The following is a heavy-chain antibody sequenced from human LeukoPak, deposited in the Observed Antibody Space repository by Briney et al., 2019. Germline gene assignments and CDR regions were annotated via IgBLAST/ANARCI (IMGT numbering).Heavy chain of an antibody. V-gene: IGHV4-59*08. CDR1: GGSISSYY. J-gene: IGHJ4*02. CDR2: IYYSGST. Sequence: SETLSLTCTVSGGSISSYYWSWIRQPPGKGLEWIGYIYYSGSTNYNPSLKSRVTISVDTSKNQFSLKLSSVTAADTAVYYCARRSVAGIDYWGQGTLVTVSS. D-gene: IGHD6-13*01. CDR3: ARRSVAGIDY.